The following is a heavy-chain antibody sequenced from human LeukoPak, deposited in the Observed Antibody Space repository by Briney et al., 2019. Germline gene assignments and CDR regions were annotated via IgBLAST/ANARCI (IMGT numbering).Heavy chain of an antibody. J-gene: IGHJ4*02. Sequence: GGSLRLSCAASGFTFSSYGMHWVRQAPGKGLEWVAFIRYDGSNKYYADSVKGRFTISRYNSKNTLYLQMNSLRAEDTAVYYCAKIHLRYCSGGSCYTPFDYWGQGTLVTVSS. CDR2: IRYDGSNK. D-gene: IGHD2-15*01. CDR1: GFTFSSYG. V-gene: IGHV3-30*02. CDR3: AKIHLRYCSGGSCYTPFDY.